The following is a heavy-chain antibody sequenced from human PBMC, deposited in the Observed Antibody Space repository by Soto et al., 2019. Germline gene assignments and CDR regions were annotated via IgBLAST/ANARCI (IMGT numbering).Heavy chain of an antibody. CDR3: ARIRGYWYGLDV. CDR2: ITGTGGDT. Sequence: EVQLLESGGGLVQPGGSLRLSCAASGFPLSTYGMSWVRQAPGKGLEWVSSITGTGGDTYYADSVKGRFTSSRDKSNNMLYLQMNSLRVEDTAVYYCARIRGYWYGLDVWGQGTTITVSS. CDR1: GFPLSTYG. V-gene: IGHV3-23*01. J-gene: IGHJ6*02.